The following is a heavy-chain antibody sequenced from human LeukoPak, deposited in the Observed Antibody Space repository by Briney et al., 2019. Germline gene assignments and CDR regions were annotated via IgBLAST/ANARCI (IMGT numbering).Heavy chain of an antibody. CDR1: GFTFSSYW. J-gene: IGHJ4*02. V-gene: IGHV3-7*01. CDR3: ARVDDYGDYPYYFEY. D-gene: IGHD4-17*01. CDR2: IKQDGSEK. Sequence: GGSLRLSCAASGFTFSSYWMSWVRQVPGKGLEWVANIKQDGSEKYYVDSVKGRFTISRDNAKNSLYLQMNSLRAEDTAVYYCARVDDYGDYPYYFEYWGQGTLVTVTS.